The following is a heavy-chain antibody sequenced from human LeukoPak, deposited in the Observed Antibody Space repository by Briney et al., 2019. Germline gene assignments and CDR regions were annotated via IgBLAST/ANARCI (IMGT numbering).Heavy chain of an antibody. CDR2: ISYDGSNK. V-gene: IGHV3-30*04. D-gene: IGHD3-3*01. CDR1: GFTFSSYA. CDR3: AKDRFGVTTSRDYFDY. J-gene: IGHJ4*02. Sequence: PGGSLRLSCAASGFTFSSYAMHWVRQAPGKGLEWVAVISYDGSNKYYADSVKGRFTISRDNSKNTLYLQMNSLRAEDTAVYYCAKDRFGVTTSRDYFDYWGQGTLVTVSS.